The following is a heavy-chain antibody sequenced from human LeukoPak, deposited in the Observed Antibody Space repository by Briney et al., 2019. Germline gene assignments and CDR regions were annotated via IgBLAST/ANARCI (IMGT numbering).Heavy chain of an antibody. CDR1: GFTFSSYA. CDR2: ISGSGGST. V-gene: IGHV3-23*01. D-gene: IGHD4-17*01. Sequence: GGSLRLSCAASGFTFSSYAMSWVRQAPGKGLEWVSAISGSGGSTYYADSVKGRFTISRDNSKNTLYLQMNSLRAEDTAVYHCAKPGLPDYGDYPYYFDYWGQGTLVTVSS. CDR3: AKPGLPDYGDYPYYFDY. J-gene: IGHJ4*02.